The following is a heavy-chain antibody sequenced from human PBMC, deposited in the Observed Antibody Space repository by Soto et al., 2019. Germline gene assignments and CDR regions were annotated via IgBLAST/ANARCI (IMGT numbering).Heavy chain of an antibody. V-gene: IGHV4-59*01. CDR3: ARNWFSVPVRFHFDX. Sequence: SETLSLTCTVSGGSINTYYWSWIRQPPGKGLEWIFYVYYSGNSDSSPSLKSLATISIDTSKKQVSLKLNSVTAADTAVYYCARNWFSVPVRFHFDXWGQGIPVTVSX. D-gene: IGHD3-9*01. CDR1: GGSINTYY. CDR2: VYYSGNS. J-gene: IGHJ4*02.